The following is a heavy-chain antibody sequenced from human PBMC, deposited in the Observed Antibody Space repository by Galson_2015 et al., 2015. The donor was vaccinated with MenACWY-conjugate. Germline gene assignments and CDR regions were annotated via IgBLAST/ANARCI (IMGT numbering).Heavy chain of an antibody. D-gene: IGHD4-11*01. CDR3: ARDYSNYYYGMDV. CDR1: GFTFSSYW. J-gene: IGHJ6*02. CDR2: IWYDGSNK. V-gene: IGHV3-33*08. Sequence: SLRLSCAASGFTFSSYWMSWVRQAPGKGLEWVAVIWYDGSNKYYADSVKGRFTISRDNSKNTLYLQMNSLRAEDTAVYYCARDYSNYYYGMDVWGQGTTVTVSS.